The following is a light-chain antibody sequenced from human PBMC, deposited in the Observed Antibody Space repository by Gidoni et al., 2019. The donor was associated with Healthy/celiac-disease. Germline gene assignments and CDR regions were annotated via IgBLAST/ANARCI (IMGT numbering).Light chain of an antibody. V-gene: IGKV1-39*01. CDR3: HQSYSTPPWT. CDR1: QSISSY. J-gene: IGKJ1*01. Sequence: DLQMTQSPSSLSASVGDRVTITCRASQSISSYLNWYQQKPGKDPKLLIYAASSLQSGVPSRFSGSGSGTDFTLTISSLQPEAFATYFCHQSYSTPPWTFGQGTKVEIK. CDR2: AAS.